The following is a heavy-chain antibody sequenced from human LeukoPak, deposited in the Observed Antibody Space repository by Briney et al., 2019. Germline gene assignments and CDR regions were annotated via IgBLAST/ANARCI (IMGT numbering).Heavy chain of an antibody. CDR3: SSDDYDFWSGYLTSPYFHH. J-gene: IGHJ1*01. CDR2: IRSKANSYAT. CDR1: GFTFSSYW. V-gene: IGHV3-73*01. Sequence: PGGSLRLSCAASGFTFSSYWMHWVRQAPGKGLVWVGRIRSKANSYATAYAASVKGRFTISRDDSKNTAYLQMNSLKTEDTAVYYCSSDDYDFWSGYLTSPYFHHWGQGTLVTVSS. D-gene: IGHD3-3*01.